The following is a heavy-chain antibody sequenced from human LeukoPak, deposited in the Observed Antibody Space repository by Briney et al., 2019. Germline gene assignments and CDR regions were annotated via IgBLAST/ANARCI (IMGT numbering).Heavy chain of an antibody. Sequence: GGSLRLSCAATGFTFSSYSMNWVRQAPGKGLEWVSYISSSSDIIYYADSVKGRFTISRDNAKDSLYLQMNSLRAEDTAVYYCARDLKCGADCYSPVDYWGQGTLVTVSS. CDR3: ARDLKCGADCYSPVDY. V-gene: IGHV3-48*01. D-gene: IGHD2-21*01. CDR1: GFTFSSYS. J-gene: IGHJ4*02. CDR2: ISSSSDII.